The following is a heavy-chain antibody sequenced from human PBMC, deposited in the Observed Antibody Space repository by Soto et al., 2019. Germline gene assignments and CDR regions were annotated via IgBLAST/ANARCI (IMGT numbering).Heavy chain of an antibody. CDR3: ARKLQSLNY. J-gene: IGHJ4*02. Sequence: QVQLQQWGARLLKPSETLSLTCAVYGGSFSGYYWSWIRQPPGKGLEWIGEINQSGSTNYNPSLKSRVTISVDTSKNQFSLKLSSVTAADTAVYYCARKLQSLNYWGQGTLVTVSS. CDR1: GGSFSGYY. D-gene: IGHD1-26*01. CDR2: INQSGST. V-gene: IGHV4-34*01.